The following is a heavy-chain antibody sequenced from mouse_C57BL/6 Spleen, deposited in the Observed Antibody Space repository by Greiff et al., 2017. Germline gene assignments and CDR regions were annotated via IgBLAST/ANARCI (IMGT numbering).Heavy chain of an antibody. D-gene: IGHD1-1*01. CDR3: ARAVGSSYLFAY. CDR1: GYTFTSYW. J-gene: IGHJ3*01. V-gene: IGHV1-9*01. CDR2: ILPGSGST. Sequence: QVQLQQPGAELVKPGASVKLSCMASGYTFTSYWMHWVKQRPGRGLEWIGEILPGSGSTNYNEKFKGKATFTADTSSNTAYMQLSSLTTEDSAIYYCARAVGSSYLFAYWGQGTLVTVSA.